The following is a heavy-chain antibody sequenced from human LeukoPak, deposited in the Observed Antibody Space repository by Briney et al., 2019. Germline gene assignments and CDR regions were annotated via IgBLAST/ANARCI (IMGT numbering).Heavy chain of an antibody. CDR3: ARDSVVVPAADDAFDI. CDR2: ISGSVGST. J-gene: IGHJ3*02. Sequence: GGSLRLSCAASGFTFSSYAMSWVRQAPGKGLEWVSAISGSVGSTYYADSVKGRFTISRDNAKNSLYLQMNSLRAEDTAVYYCARDSVVVPAADDAFDIWGQGTMVTVSS. CDR1: GFTFSSYA. V-gene: IGHV3-23*01. D-gene: IGHD2-2*01.